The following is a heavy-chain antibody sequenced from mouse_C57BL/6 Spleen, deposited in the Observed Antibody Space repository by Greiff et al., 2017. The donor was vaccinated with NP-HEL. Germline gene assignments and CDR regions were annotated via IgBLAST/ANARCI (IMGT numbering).Heavy chain of an antibody. V-gene: IGHV1-81*01. CDR1: GYTFTSYG. D-gene: IGHD1-1*01. CDR3: GYYGSRGDAMDY. CDR2: IYPRSGNT. Sequence: QVQLQQSGAELARPGASVKLSCKASGYTFTSYGISWVKQRPGQGLEWIGEIYPRSGNTYYNEKFKGKATLTADKSSSTAYMELRSLTSEDSAVYFCGYYGSRGDAMDYWGQGTSVTVSS. J-gene: IGHJ4*01.